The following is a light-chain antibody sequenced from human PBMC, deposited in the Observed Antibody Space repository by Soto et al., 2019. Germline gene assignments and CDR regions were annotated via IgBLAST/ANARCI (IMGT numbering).Light chain of an antibody. CDR1: QSVSSY. CDR3: QQRSNWPPSWT. J-gene: IGKJ1*01. Sequence: EIVLTQSPATLSLSPGERATLSCRASQSVSSYLAWYQQQPGQAPRLLIYDASNRATGIPARFSCSGSGSDFTLTISSLEPEDFAVYYCQQRSNWPPSWTFGQGTKVDIK. CDR2: DAS. V-gene: IGKV3-11*01.